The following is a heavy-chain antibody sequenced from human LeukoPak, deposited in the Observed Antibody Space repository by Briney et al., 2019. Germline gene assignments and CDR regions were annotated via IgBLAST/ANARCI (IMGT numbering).Heavy chain of an antibody. CDR1: GFTFSTYW. V-gene: IGHV3-74*01. Sequence: GGSLRLSCAASGFTFSTYWMHWVRQAPGKGLVWVSRVNSDGSSTTYADSVKGRFTISRDNGKNTLYLQMNSLRVEDTAVYYCARGHYSMDAWGQGTTVTVSS. J-gene: IGHJ6*02. CDR2: VNSDGSST. CDR3: ARGHYSMDA.